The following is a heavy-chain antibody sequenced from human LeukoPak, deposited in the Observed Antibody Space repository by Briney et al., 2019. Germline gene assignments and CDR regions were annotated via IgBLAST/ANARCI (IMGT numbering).Heavy chain of an antibody. Sequence: SETLSLTCTVSGGSICSSSYYWAWIRQPPGKGLEWIGNIYYSGTTYYNPSLKSRVTISVDTSKNQFSLKLTSVTAADTAVYYCARDPGTNWFDPWGQGTLVTVSP. J-gene: IGHJ5*02. CDR1: GGSICSSSYY. CDR3: ARDPGTNWFDP. V-gene: IGHV4-39*07. CDR2: IYYSGTT. D-gene: IGHD3/OR15-3a*01.